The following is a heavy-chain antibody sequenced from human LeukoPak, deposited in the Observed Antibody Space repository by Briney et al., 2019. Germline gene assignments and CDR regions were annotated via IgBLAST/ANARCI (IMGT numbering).Heavy chain of an antibody. CDR2: MYYSGST. V-gene: IGHV4-59*01. CDR3: ARGRYGGNSGFFDY. D-gene: IGHD4-23*01. Sequence: SETLSLTCTVSGGSTSGYSWSWIRQPPGKGLEWIGYMYYSGSTNYNPSLRSRVTMSVGTSKNQFSLRLSSVTAADTAVYYCARGRYGGNSGFFDYWGQGTLVTVSS. J-gene: IGHJ4*02. CDR1: GGSTSGYS.